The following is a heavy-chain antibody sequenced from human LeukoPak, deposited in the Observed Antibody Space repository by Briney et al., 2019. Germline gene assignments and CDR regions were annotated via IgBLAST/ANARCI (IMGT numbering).Heavy chain of an antibody. CDR1: GVPISTYH. J-gene: IGHJ4*02. CDR3: AREYCGSAGY. D-gene: IGHD2-8*02. Sequence: SETLSFTCSVSGVPISTYHWSCIRQPPGKALEWIGYIYYSGSTNYNPSLKSRVTISVDTSNTQFSLKLSSVTAADTAVYYCAREYCGSAGYWGQEPLVTVSS. CDR2: IYYSGST. V-gene: IGHV4-59*01.